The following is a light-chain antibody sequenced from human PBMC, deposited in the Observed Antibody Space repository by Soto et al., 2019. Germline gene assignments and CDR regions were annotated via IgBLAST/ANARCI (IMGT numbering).Light chain of an antibody. J-gene: IGKJ2*02. CDR2: AAS. Sequence: DIQMTQSPSSLSASVGDKVTITCRASQSISTYLNWYQQKVGKAPKLLIYAASSLQRGVPSRFSGSGSGTDFTLTISSLQPEYFATYYCQQSYSTPRTFGQGTKLEIK. CDR3: QQSYSTPRT. CDR1: QSISTY. V-gene: IGKV1-39*01.